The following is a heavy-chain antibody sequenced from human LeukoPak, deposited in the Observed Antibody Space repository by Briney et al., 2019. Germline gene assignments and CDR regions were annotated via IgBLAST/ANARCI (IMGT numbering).Heavy chain of an antibody. CDR3: ARCSYGSGSYGVAADY. V-gene: IGHV4-31*03. J-gene: IGHJ4*02. CDR2: IYYSGST. D-gene: IGHD3-10*01. Sequence: SETLSLTCTVSGGSISSSSYYWGWIRQPPGKGLEWIGYIYYSGSTYYNPSLKSRVTISVDTSKNQFSLKLSSVTAADTAVYYCARCSYGSGSYGVAADYWGQGTLVTVSP. CDR1: GGSISSSSYY.